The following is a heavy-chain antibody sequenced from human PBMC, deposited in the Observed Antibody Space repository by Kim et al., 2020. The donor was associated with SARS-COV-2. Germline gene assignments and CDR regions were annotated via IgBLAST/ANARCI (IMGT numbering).Heavy chain of an antibody. V-gene: IGHV4-4*07. CDR2: IYTSGST. Sequence: SETLSLTCTVSGGSISSYYWSWIRQPAGKGLEWIGRIYTSGSTNYNPSLKSRVTMSVDTSKNQFSLKLSSVTAADTAVYYCAREPDYYGSGSSSPDAFDIWGQGTMVTVSS. CDR3: AREPDYYGSGSSSPDAFDI. CDR1: GGSISSYY. J-gene: IGHJ3*02. D-gene: IGHD3-10*01.